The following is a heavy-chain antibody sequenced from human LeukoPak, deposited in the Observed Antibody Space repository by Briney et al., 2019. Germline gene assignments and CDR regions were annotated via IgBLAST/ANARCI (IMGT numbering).Heavy chain of an antibody. D-gene: IGHD3-3*01. Sequence: SVKVSCKASGGTFSSYAIGWVRQAPGQGLEWMGGIIPIFGTANYAQKFQGRVTITADESTSTAYMELSSLRSEDTAVYYCASMYLSDFGVVIPLYYYYYMDVWGQGTMVTVSS. CDR2: IIPIFGTA. CDR1: GGTFSSYA. J-gene: IGHJ6*03. V-gene: IGHV1-69*13. CDR3: ASMYLSDFGVVIPLYYYYYMDV.